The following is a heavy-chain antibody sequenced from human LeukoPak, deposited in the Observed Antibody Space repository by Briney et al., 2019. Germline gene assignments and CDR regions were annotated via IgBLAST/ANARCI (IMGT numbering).Heavy chain of an antibody. J-gene: IGHJ6*02. CDR2: IIPILGIA. CDR1: GGTFSSYA. V-gene: IGHV1-69*04. D-gene: IGHD3-22*01. CDR3: ARPPTDSSGYYYYYGMDV. Sequence: SVKVSCKASGGTFSSYAISWVRQAPGQGLEWMGRIIPILGIANYAQKFQGRVTITADKSTSTACMELSSLRSEDTAVYYCARPPTDSSGYYYYYGMDVWGQGTTVTVSS.